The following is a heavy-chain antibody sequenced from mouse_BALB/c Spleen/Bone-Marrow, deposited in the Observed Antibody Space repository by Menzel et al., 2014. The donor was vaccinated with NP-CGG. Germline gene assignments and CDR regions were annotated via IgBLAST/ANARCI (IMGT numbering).Heavy chain of an antibody. CDR2: INPSNGAN. CDR3: SRGGNFDVMDH. D-gene: IGHD2-1*01. J-gene: IGHJ4*01. V-gene: IGHV1S81*02. Sequence: GAELVKPGASVKLSCKASGYTFTSYYMFWVKQRPGQGLEWIGGINPSNGANNFNEKFKSKATLTVDKSSSTAYMQLSSLTSEDSAVYYCSRGGNFDVMDHWGQGTSVTVSS. CDR1: GYTFTSYY.